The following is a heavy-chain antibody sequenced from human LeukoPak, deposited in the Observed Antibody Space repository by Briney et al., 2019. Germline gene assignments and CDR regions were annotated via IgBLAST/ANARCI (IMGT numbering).Heavy chain of an antibody. D-gene: IGHD3-10*01. CDR2: IIPIFGTA. Sequence: SVKVSCKASGGTFSSYAISWVRQAPGQGLEWMGGIIPIFGTANYAQKFQGRVTITADKSTSTAYMELSSLRSEDMAVYYCAREGMIRGVVNYWGQGTLVTVSS. CDR3: AREGMIRGVVNY. V-gene: IGHV1-69*06. CDR1: GGTFSSYA. J-gene: IGHJ4*02.